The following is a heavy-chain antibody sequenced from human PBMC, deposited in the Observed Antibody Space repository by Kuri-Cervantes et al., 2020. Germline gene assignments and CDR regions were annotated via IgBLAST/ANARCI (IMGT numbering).Heavy chain of an antibody. D-gene: IGHD3-9*01. CDR1: GFSLSTSGVG. J-gene: IGHJ5*02. V-gene: IGHV2-5*02. CDR3: AHSTFLLGFGDGRLFDP. Sequence: SGPTLVKPTQTLTLTCTFSGFSLSTSGVGVGWIRQPPGKALEWLALIYWDDDKRYSPSLKSRLTITKDTSKNQVVLTMTNMDPVDTATYYCAHSTFLLGFGDGRLFDPWGQGTLVTVSS. CDR2: IYWDDDK.